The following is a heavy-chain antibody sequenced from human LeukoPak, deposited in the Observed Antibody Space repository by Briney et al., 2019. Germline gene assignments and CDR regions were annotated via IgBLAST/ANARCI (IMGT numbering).Heavy chain of an antibody. D-gene: IGHD4-17*01. J-gene: IGHJ2*01. Sequence: SQTFPLTCAISGDSVSSNNAAWNWIRQSPSRGLECLGRTYYRSKWYNDYAVSVKSRITINPDTSKNQFSLQLNSVTPEDTAVYYCARGFYGDYTGWYFDLWGRGTLVTVSS. CDR2: TYYRSKWYN. V-gene: IGHV6-1*01. CDR1: GDSVSSNNAA. CDR3: ARGFYGDYTGWYFDL.